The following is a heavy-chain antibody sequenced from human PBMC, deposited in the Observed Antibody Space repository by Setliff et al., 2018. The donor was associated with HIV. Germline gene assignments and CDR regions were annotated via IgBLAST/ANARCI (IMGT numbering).Heavy chain of an antibody. V-gene: IGHV1-69*13. CDR2: ILPIFGAT. CDR3: ARGAPDYGGNSGVDY. Sequence: SVKVSCKASGDNFNNVAFNWVRQAPGQGLEWMGGILPIFGATDYAQKFQGRLTLTAVQSENSVYMELSRLTSDDTAVYYCARGAPDYGGNSGVDYWGQGTLVTVSS. D-gene: IGHD4-17*01. CDR1: GDNFNNVA. J-gene: IGHJ4*02.